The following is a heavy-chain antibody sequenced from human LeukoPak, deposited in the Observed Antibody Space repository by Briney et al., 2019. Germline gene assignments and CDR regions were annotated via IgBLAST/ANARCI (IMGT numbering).Heavy chain of an antibody. Sequence: GGSLRLSCAASGFTFSSYWMHWVRQAPGRGLVCVSRINSDGSSTSYADYVKGRFTISRGNAKNTLYLQMNSLRAEDTAVYYCARGTLRYFLWGQGTLVTVSS. CDR2: INSDGSST. CDR3: ARGTLRYFL. D-gene: IGHD3-9*01. V-gene: IGHV3-74*01. CDR1: GFTFSSYW. J-gene: IGHJ4*02.